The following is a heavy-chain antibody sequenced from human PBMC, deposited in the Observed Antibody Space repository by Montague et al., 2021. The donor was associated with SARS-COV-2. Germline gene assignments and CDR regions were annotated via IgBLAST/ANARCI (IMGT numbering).Heavy chain of an antibody. D-gene: IGHD3/OR15-3a*01. V-gene: IGHV3-30-3*01. CDR2: MSYDGINK. CDR3: ARAGFLGWFTTMFDY. Sequence: SLRLSCAASGFTFSSYAMHWVRQAPGKGLEWVALMSYDGINKYYADSVEGRFTIARDNSKNTLYLQMSSLKPEDTAVYYCARAGFLGWFTTMFDYWGQGTLVTVSS. J-gene: IGHJ4*02. CDR1: GFTFSSYA.